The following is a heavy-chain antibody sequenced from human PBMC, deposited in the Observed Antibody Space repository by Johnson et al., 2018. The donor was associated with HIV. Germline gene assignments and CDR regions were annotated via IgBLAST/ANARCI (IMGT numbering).Heavy chain of an antibody. V-gene: IGHV3-11*04. CDR2: ISTSGGGI. CDR3: ARVRDSSGWPIYAFDI. Sequence: QAQLVESGGSLVKPGGSMRLSCAASGFTFTDYYMTWIRQAPGKGLEWVSHISTSGGGIYYADSVKGRFTISRDNARNSLYLQMNSLRAEDTAVYYCARVRDSSGWPIYAFDIWGQGTVVIVSS. J-gene: IGHJ3*02. D-gene: IGHD6-19*01. CDR1: GFTFTDYY.